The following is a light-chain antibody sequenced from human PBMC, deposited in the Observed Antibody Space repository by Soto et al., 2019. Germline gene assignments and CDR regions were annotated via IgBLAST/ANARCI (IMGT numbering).Light chain of an antibody. V-gene: IGKV1-9*01. J-gene: IGKJ4*01. CDR3: QQLHSFALT. Sequence: DIQLTQSPSSLSASIGDRITITCRASQDISIYLAWYQQKSGEAPRLLIYGASTLQSGVPSRFSGSRSGTDFTLTIRGLQPEDFATYYCQQLHSFALTFGGGTKVEMK. CDR2: GAS. CDR1: QDISIY.